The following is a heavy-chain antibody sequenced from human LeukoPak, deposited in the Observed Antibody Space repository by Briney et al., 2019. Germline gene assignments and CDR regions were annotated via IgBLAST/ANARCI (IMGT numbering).Heavy chain of an antibody. CDR1: GFTFSSYG. CDR3: AKQGGY. Sequence: GGSLRLSCAASGFTFSSYGMHWVRQAPGKGLEWVAVISYDGSNKYYADSVKGRFTISRDNSKNTLYLQMNSLRAEDTAVYYCAKQGGYWGQGTLVTVSS. D-gene: IGHD2-15*01. V-gene: IGHV3-30*18. J-gene: IGHJ4*02. CDR2: ISYDGSNK.